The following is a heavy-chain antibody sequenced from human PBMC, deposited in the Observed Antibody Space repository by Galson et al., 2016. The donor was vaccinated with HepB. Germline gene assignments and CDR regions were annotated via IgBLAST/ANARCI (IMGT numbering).Heavy chain of an antibody. CDR1: NGSFTGYF. Sequence: ATLSLTCAVLNGSFTGYFWTWIRQPPGKGLEWIGEINHGGTTIYNPSLRSRVSISIDKSENQISLKMRSVTAADTAVYYCARGGVDTSMGTLDPWGQGTLVTVSS. CDR3: ARGGVDTSMGTLDP. V-gene: IGHV4-34*01. CDR2: INHGGTT. J-gene: IGHJ5*02. D-gene: IGHD5-18*01.